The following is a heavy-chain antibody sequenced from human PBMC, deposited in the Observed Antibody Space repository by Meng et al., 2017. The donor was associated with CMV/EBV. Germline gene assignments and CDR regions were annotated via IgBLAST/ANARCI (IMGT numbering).Heavy chain of an antibody. D-gene: IGHD3-22*01. J-gene: IGHJ5*02. Sequence: QVPSAQAGAEGERPGASVKVSCKASGYTFTSYGISWLRQAPGQGLEWMGWISAYNGNTNYAQKLQGRVTMTTDTSTSTAYMELRSLRSDDTAVYYCARDSYYYDSSGYDWFDPWGQGTLVTVSS. CDR2: ISAYNGNT. CDR1: GYTFTSYG. CDR3: ARDSYYYDSSGYDWFDP. V-gene: IGHV1-18*01.